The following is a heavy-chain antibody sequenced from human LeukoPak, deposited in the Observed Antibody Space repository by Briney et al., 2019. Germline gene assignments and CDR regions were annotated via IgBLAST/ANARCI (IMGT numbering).Heavy chain of an antibody. CDR2: ISSSSSTI. V-gene: IGHV3-48*01. J-gene: IGHJ5*02. CDR3: ARDRLVPAASRWFDP. Sequence: GGSLRLSCAASGFTFGSYSMNWVRQAPGKGLEWVSYISSSSSTIYYADSVKGRFTISRDNAKNSLYLQMNSLRAEDTAVYYCARDRLVPAASRWFDPWGQGTLVTVSS. CDR1: GFTFGSYS. D-gene: IGHD2-2*01.